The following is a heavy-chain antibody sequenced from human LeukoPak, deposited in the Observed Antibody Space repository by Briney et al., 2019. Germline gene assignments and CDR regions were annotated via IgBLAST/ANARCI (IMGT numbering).Heavy chain of an antibody. D-gene: IGHD1-1*01. J-gene: IGHJ6*02. Sequence: GGSLRLSCEASGVTFSSYVMSWVRQAPGKGPEWVSGISGSGGGTYYADSVKGRFAISRDNSKNTLYLQMNSLRAEDTAVYYCARDLKTGTWNFYYGMDVWGQGTTVTVSS. CDR2: ISGSGGGT. CDR1: GVTFSSYV. V-gene: IGHV3-23*01. CDR3: ARDLKTGTWNFYYGMDV.